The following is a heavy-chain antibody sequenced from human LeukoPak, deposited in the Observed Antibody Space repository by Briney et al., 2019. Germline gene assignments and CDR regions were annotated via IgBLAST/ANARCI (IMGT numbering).Heavy chain of an antibody. CDR1: GFTFSSYA. J-gene: IGHJ6*03. CDR2: ICDSGGST. Sequence: GGSLRLSCAASGFTFSSYAMSWVRQAPGRGLEWVSGICDSGGSTYYADSVKGRFTVSRDNAKNTLYLQMNSLRAEDTAVYYCAKPGRYYYHYMDVWGKGTTVTVSS. CDR3: AKPGRYYYHYMDV. V-gene: IGHV3-23*01.